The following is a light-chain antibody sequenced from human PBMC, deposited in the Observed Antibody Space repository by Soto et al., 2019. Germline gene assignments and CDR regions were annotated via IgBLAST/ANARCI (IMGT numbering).Light chain of an antibody. CDR1: SSDVGGYNY. V-gene: IGLV2-8*01. CDR2: EVS. CDR3: SSYAGSNNLGV. J-gene: IGLJ1*01. Sequence: QSALTQPPSASGSPGQSVTMSCTGTSSDVGGYNYVSWYQQHPGKAPKLMIYEVSKRPSGVPDRFSGSKSGNTASLTGSGLQAEDEADYYCSSYAGSNNLGVFGTGTKLTVL.